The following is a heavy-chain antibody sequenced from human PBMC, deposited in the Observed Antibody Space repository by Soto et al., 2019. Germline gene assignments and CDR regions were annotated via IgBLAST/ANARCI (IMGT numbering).Heavy chain of an antibody. D-gene: IGHD6-6*01. J-gene: IGHJ4*02. CDR3: ARQPYRSVAAMV. CDR1: GASISGSSYY. Sequence: SETLSLTCTVSGASISGSSYYWCWILQAPGKGLEWIGNVYDSGTTYYNPSLKSRVTISVDTSNNQFSLKLSSVTAADTAVYYCARQPYRSVAAMVWGQGTQVTVSS. V-gene: IGHV4-39*01. CDR2: VYDSGTT.